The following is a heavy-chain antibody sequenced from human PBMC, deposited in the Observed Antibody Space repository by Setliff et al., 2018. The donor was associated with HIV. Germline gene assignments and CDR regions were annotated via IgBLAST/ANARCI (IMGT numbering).Heavy chain of an antibody. J-gene: IGHJ3*02. V-gene: IGHV3-74*01. Sequence: LRLSCAASGFTFSMYWMHWVRQDPGKGLMWVSRINSDESSTSYADSVKGRFTISRDNARNTLYLQMNSLRAEDTAVYYCARVGCDYVWGSYAFDIWGQGTMVTVSS. CDR1: GFTFSMYW. CDR2: INSDESST. CDR3: ARVGCDYVWGSYAFDI. D-gene: IGHD3-16*01.